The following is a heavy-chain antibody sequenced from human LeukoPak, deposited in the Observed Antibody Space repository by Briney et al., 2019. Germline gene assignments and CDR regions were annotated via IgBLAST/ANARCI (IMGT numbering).Heavy chain of an antibody. CDR2: ISYDGSNK. Sequence: GGSLRLSCAASGFTFSSYGMHWVRQAPGKGLEWVAVISYDGSNKYYADSVKGRFTISRDNSKNTLYLQMNSLRAEDTAVYYCAKVRNSQALLWFGETGFDYWGQGTLVTVSS. CDR3: AKVRNSQALLWFGETGFDY. D-gene: IGHD3-10*01. J-gene: IGHJ4*02. V-gene: IGHV3-30*18. CDR1: GFTFSSYG.